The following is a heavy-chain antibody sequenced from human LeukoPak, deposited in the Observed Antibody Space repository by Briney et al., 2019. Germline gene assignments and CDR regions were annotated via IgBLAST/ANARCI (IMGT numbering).Heavy chain of an antibody. J-gene: IGHJ3*01. D-gene: IGHD6-19*01. CDR3: ARPSWLVSKDAFFDV. CDR2: ISSSSDSI. Sequence: GGSLRLSCAASGFTFSSFSMNWVRQAPGKWLEWVSSISSSSDSIYYADSVKGRFTISRDNAKNSLFLQMNSLRVEDTAMYYCARPSWLVSKDAFFDVCSERTMITVPS. V-gene: IGHV3-21*01. CDR1: GFTFSSFS.